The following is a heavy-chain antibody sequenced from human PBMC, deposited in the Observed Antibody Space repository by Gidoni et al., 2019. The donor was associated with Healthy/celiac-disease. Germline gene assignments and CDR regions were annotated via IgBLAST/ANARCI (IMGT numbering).Heavy chain of an antibody. CDR3: AKDLGTYCGGDCGYAFDI. J-gene: IGHJ3*02. V-gene: IGHV3-23*01. Sequence: SYAMSWVRQAPGKGLEWVSAISGGGGSTYYADSVKGRFTISRDNSKNTLYLQMNSLRAEDTAVYYCAKDLGTYCGGDCGYAFDIWGQGTMVTVSS. CDR2: ISGGGGST. D-gene: IGHD2-21*02. CDR1: SYA.